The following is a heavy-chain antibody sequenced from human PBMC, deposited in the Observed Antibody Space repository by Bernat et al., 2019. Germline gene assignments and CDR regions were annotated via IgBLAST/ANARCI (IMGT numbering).Heavy chain of an antibody. CDR3: RRETVITEYFDL. Sequence: QVQLQESGPGLVKPSETLSLTCTVSGGSISSYYWSWIRQPPGKGLEWIGYIYYSGSTNYNPSLKSRVTISVDTSKNQFSLKLSSVTAADTAVYYCRRETVITEYFDLWGRGTLVTVSS. D-gene: IGHD4-17*01. CDR2: IYYSGST. V-gene: IGHV4-59*01. J-gene: IGHJ2*01. CDR1: GGSISSYY.